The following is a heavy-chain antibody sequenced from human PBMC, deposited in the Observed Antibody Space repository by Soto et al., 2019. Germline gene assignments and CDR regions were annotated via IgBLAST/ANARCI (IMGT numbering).Heavy chain of an antibody. CDR2: IYPRDSDT. V-gene: IGHV5-51*01. Sequence: PGESLKISCQASGYIFTSDWIGWVRQMPGKGLEWMGFIYPRDSDTRYSPSFQGQVTISADKSINTAYLQWSSLKASDTAMYYCVRLMVTAAPAGWFDPWGQGTLVTVSS. J-gene: IGHJ5*02. CDR3: VRLMVTAAPAGWFDP. D-gene: IGHD2-21*02. CDR1: GYIFTSDW.